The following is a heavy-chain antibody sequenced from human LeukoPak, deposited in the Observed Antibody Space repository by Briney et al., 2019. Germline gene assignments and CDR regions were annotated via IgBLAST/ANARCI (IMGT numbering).Heavy chain of an antibody. D-gene: IGHD3-22*01. V-gene: IGHV3-33*06. CDR2: IWYDGSNK. Sequence: GGSLRLSCAASGLTPSSSGMHWVRQAPGKWLEWVAHIWYDGSNKYYADSVKGRFTVSRDNSKNTVYLQMNSLRAEDTAVYYCAKDFVDYYDSSGYPLHAFDIWGQGTTVTVSS. CDR3: AKDFVDYYDSSGYPLHAFDI. J-gene: IGHJ3*02. CDR1: GLTPSSSG.